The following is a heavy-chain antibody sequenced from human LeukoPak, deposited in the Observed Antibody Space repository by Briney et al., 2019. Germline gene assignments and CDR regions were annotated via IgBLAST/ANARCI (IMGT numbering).Heavy chain of an antibody. V-gene: IGHV3-64*01. Sequence: GGSLRLSCAASEFTFSSYAMHWVRQAPGKGLEYVSAISSNGGSTYYANSVKGRFTISRDNSKNTLYLQMGSLRAEDMAVYYCARGMNVERWLPYGYWGQGTLVTVSS. D-gene: IGHD5-24*01. CDR1: EFTFSSYA. CDR2: ISSNGGST. CDR3: ARGMNVERWLPYGY. J-gene: IGHJ4*02.